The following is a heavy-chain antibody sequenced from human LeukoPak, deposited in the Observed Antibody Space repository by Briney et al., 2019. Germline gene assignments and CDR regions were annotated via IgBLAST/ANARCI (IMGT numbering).Heavy chain of an antibody. J-gene: IGHJ4*02. V-gene: IGHV4-4*07. CDR3: ARGNGWKLHDY. D-gene: IGHD4-23*01. CDR2: VSRSGGV. Sequence: SETLSLSCTVSDDSVTTSYLSWIRQSAGKELEWIGRVSRSGGVLYNSAFRSGFTLSVDTSNNQFSLAVSGVTAADTAVYYCARGNGWKLHDYWGQGIQVTVSS. CDR1: DDSVTTSY.